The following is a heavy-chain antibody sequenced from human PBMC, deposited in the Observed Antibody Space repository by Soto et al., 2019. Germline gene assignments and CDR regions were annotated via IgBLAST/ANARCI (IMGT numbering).Heavy chain of an antibody. J-gene: IGHJ6*02. Sequence: GGSLRLSCAASGFTFSSYAMHWVRQAPGKGLEWVAVISYDGSNKYYADSVKGRFTISRDNSKNTLYLQMNSLRAEDTAVYYCARGPRRWVLVPATHYYYYGMDVWGQGTTVTVSS. CDR1: GFTFSSYA. V-gene: IGHV3-30-3*01. CDR3: ARGPRRWVLVPATHYYYYGMDV. D-gene: IGHD2-2*01. CDR2: ISYDGSNK.